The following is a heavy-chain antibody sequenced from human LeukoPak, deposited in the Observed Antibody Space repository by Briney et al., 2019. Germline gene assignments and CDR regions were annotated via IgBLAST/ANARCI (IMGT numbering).Heavy chain of an antibody. J-gene: IGHJ4*02. CDR1: GFTFSSYG. Sequence: GGSLRLSCAASGFTFSSYGMHWVRQAPGKGLEWVAVISYDGSNKYYADSVKGRFTISRDNAKNSLYLQMNSLRAEDTAVYYCARRGIPVDYWGQGTLVTVSS. CDR2: ISYDGSNK. D-gene: IGHD3-16*01. CDR3: ARRGIPVDY. V-gene: IGHV3-30*03.